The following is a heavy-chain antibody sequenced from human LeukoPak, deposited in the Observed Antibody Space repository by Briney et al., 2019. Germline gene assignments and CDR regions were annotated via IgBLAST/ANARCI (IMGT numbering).Heavy chain of an antibody. CDR2: IKHNGGEK. D-gene: IGHD2-15*01. Sequence: GGSLRLSCVASGFTFTDYFMSWVRQAPGKGLEWVASIKHNGGEKYYVDSVKGRFTISRDNAKNSLYLEMSSLRVEDTAVYYCARDPRNVGFAPWGQGTLVTVSS. J-gene: IGHJ5*02. V-gene: IGHV3-7*01. CDR3: ARDPRNVGFAP. CDR1: GFTFTDYF.